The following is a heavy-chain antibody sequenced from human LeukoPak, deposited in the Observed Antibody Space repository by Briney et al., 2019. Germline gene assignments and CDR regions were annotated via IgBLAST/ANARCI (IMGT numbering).Heavy chain of an antibody. Sequence: GGSLRLSCAASGFTVSSNYMSWVRQAPGKGLEWVSFIYSGGSTYYADSVKGRFTISRDNSKNTLYLQMNSLRAEDTAVYYCARAGRYCSSTSCQGVIDYWGQGTLVTVSS. CDR1: GFTVSSNY. J-gene: IGHJ4*02. D-gene: IGHD2-2*01. V-gene: IGHV3-66*01. CDR2: IYSGGST. CDR3: ARAGRYCSSTSCQGVIDY.